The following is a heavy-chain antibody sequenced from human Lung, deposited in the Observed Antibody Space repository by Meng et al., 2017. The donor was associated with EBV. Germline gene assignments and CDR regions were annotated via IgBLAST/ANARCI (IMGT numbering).Heavy chain of an antibody. CDR2: IYYSGST. D-gene: IGHD6-19*01. CDR3: ARLRLVWMFDY. J-gene: IGHJ4*02. CDR1: GGSVDSGAYY. V-gene: IGHV4-31*03. Sequence: GQLQESGPGLVKPEQTLSLTCPVSGGSVDSGAYYWSWIRQRPGKGLEWIGYIYYSGSTFYTPSLKSRATLSVDTSKNQFSLKLNSVTAADTAVYYCARLRLVWMFDYWGQGALVTVSS.